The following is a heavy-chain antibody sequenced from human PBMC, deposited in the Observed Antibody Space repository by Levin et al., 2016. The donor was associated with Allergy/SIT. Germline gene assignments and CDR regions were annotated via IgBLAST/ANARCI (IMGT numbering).Heavy chain of an antibody. CDR2: MDYSGGT. CDR1: GDSISSYY. J-gene: IGHJ6*02. Sequence: SETLSLTCTVSGDSISSYYWSWIRQPPGKGLEWIGYMDYSGGTNYNPALKSRVAMSVDTSKNQFSLRLNSVTAADTAVYYCARVRGHSYGDYYHGMDVWGQGTTVTVSS. D-gene: IGHD5-18*01. CDR3: ARVRGHSYGDYYHGMDV. V-gene: IGHV4-59*01.